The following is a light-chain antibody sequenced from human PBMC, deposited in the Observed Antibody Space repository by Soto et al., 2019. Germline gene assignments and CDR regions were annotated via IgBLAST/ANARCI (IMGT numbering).Light chain of an antibody. CDR2: DAS. J-gene: IGKJ1*01. CDR1: QSISGW. CDR3: QQYSTYWT. Sequence: DIQMTQSPSTLSASVGDRVTITCRASQSISGWLAWYQQKPGKAPKLLIYDASSLQSGVPSRFSGSGSGTEFPLTINSLEPDDFATYHCQQYSTYWTFGQGTKVEIK. V-gene: IGKV1-5*01.